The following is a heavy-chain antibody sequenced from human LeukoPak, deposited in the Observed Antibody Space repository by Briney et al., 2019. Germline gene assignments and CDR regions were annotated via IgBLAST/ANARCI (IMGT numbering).Heavy chain of an antibody. J-gene: IGHJ4*02. CDR3: ARDRQLAPADC. CDR2: ISYDGSNK. V-gene: IGHV3-30-3*01. D-gene: IGHD6-13*01. CDR1: GFTFSSYA. Sequence: GGSLRLSCAASGFTFSSYAMHWVRQAPGKGLEWVAVISYDGSNKYYADSVKGRFTISRDNSKNTLYLQMNSLRAEDTAVYYCARDRQLAPADCWGQGTLVTVSS.